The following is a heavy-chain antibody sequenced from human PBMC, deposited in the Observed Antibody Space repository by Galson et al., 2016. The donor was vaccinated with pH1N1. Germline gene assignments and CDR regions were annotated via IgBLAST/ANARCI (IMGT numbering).Heavy chain of an antibody. J-gene: IGHJ6*02. V-gene: IGHV1-46*01. CDR1: GYTFTKYY. CDR2: INPSDGTT. Sequence: SVKVSCKASGYTFTKYYMHWVRQAPGQGLEWMGIINPSDGTTTSAQNFQGRITLTMDTSTSTVYMDLSRLRSEDTAVYYCAQYCTSTTCPPHGMDVWGQGTSVSVSS. D-gene: IGHD2-2*01. CDR3: AQYCTSTTCPPHGMDV.